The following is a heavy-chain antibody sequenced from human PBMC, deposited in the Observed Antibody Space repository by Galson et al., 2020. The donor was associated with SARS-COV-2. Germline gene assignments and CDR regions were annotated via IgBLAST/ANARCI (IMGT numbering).Heavy chain of an antibody. J-gene: IGHJ6*03. Sequence: GESLKISCKGSGYSFTSYWIGWVRQMPGKGLEWMGIIYPGDSDTRYSPSFQGQVTISADKSISTAYLQWSSLKASDTAMYYCVRQASQGYYYYYYMDVWGKGTTVTVSS. CDR1: GYSFTSYW. CDR2: IYPGDSDT. V-gene: IGHV5-51*01. CDR3: VRQASQGYYYYYYMDV.